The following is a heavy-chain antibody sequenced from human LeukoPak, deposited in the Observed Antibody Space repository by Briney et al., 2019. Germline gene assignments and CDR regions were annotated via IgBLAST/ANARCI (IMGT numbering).Heavy chain of an antibody. D-gene: IGHD6-6*01. CDR3: ARQLGGYFDY. CDR2: IRYDGTNK. CDR1: GFAFSTSG. Sequence: GGSLRLSCAASGFAFSTSGMHWVRQAPGKGLEWVAFIRYDGTNKDYADSVKGRFIISRDNSKNTLYLQMNSLGAEDTAVYYCARQLGGYFDYWGQGTLVTVSS. V-gene: IGHV3-33*01. J-gene: IGHJ4*02.